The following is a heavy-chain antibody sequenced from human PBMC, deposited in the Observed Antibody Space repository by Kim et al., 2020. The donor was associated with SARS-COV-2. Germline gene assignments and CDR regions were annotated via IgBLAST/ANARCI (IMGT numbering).Heavy chain of an antibody. CDR3: ARDFPRAGFYWFDP. CDR1: GYTSTSYG. D-gene: IGHD6-13*01. J-gene: IGHJ5*02. V-gene: IGHV1-18*04. Sequence: ASVKVSCKASGYTSTSYGISWVRQAPGQGLEWMGWISAYNGNTNYAQKLQGRVTMTTDTSTSTAYMELRSLRSDDTAVYYCARDFPRAGFYWFDPWGQGTLVTVSS. CDR2: ISAYNGNT.